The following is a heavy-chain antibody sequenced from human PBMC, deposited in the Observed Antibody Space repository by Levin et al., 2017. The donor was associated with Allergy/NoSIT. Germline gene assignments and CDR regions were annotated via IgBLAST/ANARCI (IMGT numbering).Heavy chain of an antibody. V-gene: IGHV3-73*01. CDR2: IRSKANSYAT. Sequence: GESLKISCAASGFTFSGSAMHWVRQASGKGLEWVGRIRSKANSYATAYAASVKGRFTISRDDSKNTAYLQMNSLKTEDTAVYYCRSVVVVVAATPWDYWGQGTLVTVSS. D-gene: IGHD2-15*01. CDR3: RSVVVVVAATPWDY. CDR1: GFTFSGSA. J-gene: IGHJ4*02.